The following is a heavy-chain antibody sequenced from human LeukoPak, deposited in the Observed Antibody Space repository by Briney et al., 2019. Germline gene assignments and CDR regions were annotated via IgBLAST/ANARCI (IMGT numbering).Heavy chain of an antibody. V-gene: IGHV3-30-3*01. Sequence: GRSLRLSCAASGFTFSSYAMHWVRQAPGKGLEWVAVISYDGSNKYYADSVKGRFTISRDNSKNTLYLRMNSLRAEDTAVYYCARDPAKSGSKHVFDYWGQGTLVTVSS. J-gene: IGHJ4*02. CDR1: GFTFSSYA. CDR2: ISYDGSNK. D-gene: IGHD1-26*01. CDR3: ARDPAKSGSKHVFDY.